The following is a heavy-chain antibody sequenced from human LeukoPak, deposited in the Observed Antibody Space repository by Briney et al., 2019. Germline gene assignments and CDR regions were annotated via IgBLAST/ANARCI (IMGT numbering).Heavy chain of an antibody. CDR3: ARGEYGHGGLDI. J-gene: IGHJ3*02. V-gene: IGHV4-34*01. D-gene: IGHD2/OR15-2a*01. CDR2: IYYSGST. CDR1: GGSFSGYY. Sequence: SETLSLTCAVYGGSFSGYYWSWIRQPPGKGLEWIGSIYYSGSTYYNPSLKSRVTISVDTSKNQFSLNLSSVTAADTAVYYCARGEYGHGGLDIWGQGTMVTVSS.